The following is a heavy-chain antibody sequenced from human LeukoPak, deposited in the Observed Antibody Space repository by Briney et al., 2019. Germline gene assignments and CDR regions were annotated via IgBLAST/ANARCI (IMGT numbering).Heavy chain of an antibody. CDR3: AREQSGTRGWYTVDY. V-gene: IGHV3-23*01. J-gene: IGHJ4*02. CDR1: GFTFSTYA. D-gene: IGHD6-19*01. Sequence: GGSLRLSCAASGFTFSTYAITWVRQGPGKGLEWVSAIRPDGDRTYYANSVRGRFTISRNNSKDTVYLQINGLRVEDTAVYYCAREQSGTRGWYTVDYWGQGTLVTVSS. CDR2: IRPDGDRT.